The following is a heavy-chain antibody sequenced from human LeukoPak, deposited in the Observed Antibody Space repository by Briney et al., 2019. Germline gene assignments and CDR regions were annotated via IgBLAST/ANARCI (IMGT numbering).Heavy chain of an antibody. CDR3: AKDEFINVIQGAFDH. CDR2: IKQDGSEK. D-gene: IGHD3-10*01. V-gene: IGHV3-7*03. Sequence: GGSLRLSCAASGFTFSSYWMGWVRQAPGKGLEWVANIKQDGSEKYYVDSVKGRFTISRDNAMRSLYLQMNSLRAEDTATYYCAKDEFINVIQGAFDHWGQGTLVTVSS. CDR1: GFTFSSYW. J-gene: IGHJ4*02.